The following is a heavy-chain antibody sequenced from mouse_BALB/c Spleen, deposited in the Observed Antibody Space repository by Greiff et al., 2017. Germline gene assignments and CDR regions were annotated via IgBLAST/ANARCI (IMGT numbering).Heavy chain of an antibody. CDR1: GFSLTGYG. CDR2: IWGDGST. V-gene: IGHV2-6-7*01. Sequence: VKLVESGPGLVAPSQSLSITCTVSGFSLTGYGVNWVRQPPGKGLEWLGMIWGDGSTDYNSALKSRLSISKDNSKSQVFLKMNSLQTDDTARYYCARDFAYYDGNQAWFAYWGQGTLVTVSA. CDR3: ARDFAYYDGNQAWFAY. D-gene: IGHD1-1*02. J-gene: IGHJ3*01.